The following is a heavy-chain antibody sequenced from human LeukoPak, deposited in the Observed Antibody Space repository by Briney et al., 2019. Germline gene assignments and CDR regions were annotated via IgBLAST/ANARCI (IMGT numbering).Heavy chain of an antibody. V-gene: IGHV3-7*03. Sequence: QTGGSLRLSCAASGFTFSRSWMSWVRQPPGKGLEWVANISPDGSTKYRMDSVKGRFTISRDNAKDSLYLEMSRLRDDDTAMYYCATGASGSWDFGGQGTLVTVSS. CDR3: ATGASGSWDF. D-gene: IGHD6-13*01. CDR2: ISPDGSTK. J-gene: IGHJ4*02. CDR1: GFTFSRSW.